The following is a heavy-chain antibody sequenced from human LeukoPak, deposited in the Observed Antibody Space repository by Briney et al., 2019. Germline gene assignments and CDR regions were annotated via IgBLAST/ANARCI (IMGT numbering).Heavy chain of an antibody. J-gene: IGHJ4*02. CDR3: AREGYSDMDY. D-gene: IGHD5-18*01. Sequence: PSETLSLTCAVYGGSFSGYYWSWTRQPPGKGLEWTGEINHSGSTNYNPSLKSRVTISVDTSKNQFSLKLSSVTAADTAVYYCAREGYSDMDYWGQGTLVTVSS. CDR2: INHSGST. V-gene: IGHV4-34*01. CDR1: GGSFSGYY.